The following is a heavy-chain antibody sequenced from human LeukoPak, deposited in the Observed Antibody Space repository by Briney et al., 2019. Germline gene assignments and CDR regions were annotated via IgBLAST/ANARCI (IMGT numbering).Heavy chain of an antibody. CDR1: GGSISSGSYY. CDR2: IYTSGST. V-gene: IGHV4-61*02. Sequence: PSQTLSLTCTVSGGSISSGSYYWSWIRQPAGKGLEWTGRIYTSGSTNYNPSLKSRVTISVDTSKNQFSLKLSSVTAADTAVYYCAAQVGATRYWGQGTLVTVSS. J-gene: IGHJ4*02. CDR3: AAQVGATRY. D-gene: IGHD1-26*01.